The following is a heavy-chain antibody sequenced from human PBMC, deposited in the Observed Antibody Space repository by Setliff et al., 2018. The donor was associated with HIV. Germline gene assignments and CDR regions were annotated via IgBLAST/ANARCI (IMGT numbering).Heavy chain of an antibody. Sequence: SETLSLTCAVSGASDISYIWWSWVRQPPGKGLEWIGEVYHGGSTNYNPSLKSRVTISVDKSKNQFSLKLASVTAADTAVYYCASGEPYYYDSTGYSGNYFDYWGQGTLVTVSS. CDR2: VYHGGST. V-gene: IGHV4-4*02. CDR1: GASDISYIW. J-gene: IGHJ4*02. CDR3: ASGEPYYYDSTGYSGNYFDY. D-gene: IGHD3-22*01.